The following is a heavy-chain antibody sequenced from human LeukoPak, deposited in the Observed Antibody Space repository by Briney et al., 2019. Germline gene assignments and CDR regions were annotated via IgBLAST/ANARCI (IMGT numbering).Heavy chain of an antibody. D-gene: IGHD5-12*01. Sequence: SETLSLTCTVSGGSISSYYWSWIRQPAGKGLEWIGRIYTSGSTNYNPSLKSRVTMSVDTSKNQFSLKLSSVTAADTAVYYCASSDIRGYSGYERNDYWGQGTLVTDSS. CDR1: GGSISSYY. CDR3: ASSDIRGYSGYERNDY. J-gene: IGHJ4*02. V-gene: IGHV4-4*07. CDR2: IYTSGST.